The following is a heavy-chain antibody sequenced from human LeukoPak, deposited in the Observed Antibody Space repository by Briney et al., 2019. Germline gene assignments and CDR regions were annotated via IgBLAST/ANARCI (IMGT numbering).Heavy chain of an antibody. CDR2: ISANNGNT. D-gene: IGHD4-17*01. CDR1: GYTFTSYG. J-gene: IGHJ3*02. CDR3: ARPMTTVTTGAFDI. V-gene: IGHV1-18*04. Sequence: ASVTVSCKASGYTFTSYGISWVRQAPGQGLEWMGWISANNGNTNYAQKLQGRATMTTDTSTSTAYMELRSLRSDDTAVYYCARPMTTVTTGAFDIWGRGTMVTVSS.